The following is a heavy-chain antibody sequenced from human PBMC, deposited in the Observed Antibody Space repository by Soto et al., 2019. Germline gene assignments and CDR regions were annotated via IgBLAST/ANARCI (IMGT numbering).Heavy chain of an antibody. Sequence: EVQLLESGGGLVQPGGSLRLSCAASGFTFSSYAMSWVRQAPGKGLEWVSAISGSGGSTYYADSVKGRFTISRDNSKNTLYLQMNSLRAEVTAVYYCAKERHYYDSSGYREGGYFDYWGQGTLVTVSS. D-gene: IGHD3-22*01. CDR1: GFTFSSYA. CDR3: AKERHYYDSSGYREGGYFDY. J-gene: IGHJ4*02. CDR2: ISGSGGST. V-gene: IGHV3-23*01.